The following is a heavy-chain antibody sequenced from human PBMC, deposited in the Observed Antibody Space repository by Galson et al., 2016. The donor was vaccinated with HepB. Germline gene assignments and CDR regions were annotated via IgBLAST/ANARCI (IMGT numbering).Heavy chain of an antibody. CDR1: GFTFSMYW. V-gene: IGHV3-7*01. CDR2: INQDGYEK. Sequence: SLRLSCAASGFTFSMYWMTWVRQAPGKGLEWVANINQDGYEKYYVDSVKGRFTIARDNAKNSLFLQMNSLRADDTAVYYCARQRSRIHGMDGWGQGTTVSVSS. D-gene: IGHD4-17*01. J-gene: IGHJ6*02. CDR3: ARQRSRIHGMDG.